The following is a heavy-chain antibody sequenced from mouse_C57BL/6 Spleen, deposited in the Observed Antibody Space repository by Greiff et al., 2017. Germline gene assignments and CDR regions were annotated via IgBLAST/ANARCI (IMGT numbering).Heavy chain of an antibody. Sequence: EVMLVESGGGLVKPGGSLKLSCAASGFTFTDYGMHWVRQAPEKGLEWVAYISSGSSTIYYADTVKGRFTISRDNAKNTVFLQLTRLRSEDTAMYYCARKGYDYGEGDMDDWGQGTSVTVSS. J-gene: IGHJ4*01. CDR3: ARKGYDYGEGDMDD. V-gene: IGHV5-17*01. CDR1: GFTFTDYG. CDR2: ISSGSSTI. D-gene: IGHD2-4*01.